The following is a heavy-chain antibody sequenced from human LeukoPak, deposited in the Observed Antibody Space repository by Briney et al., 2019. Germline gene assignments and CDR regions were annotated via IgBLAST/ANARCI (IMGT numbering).Heavy chain of an antibody. CDR2: ISGSGGST. D-gene: IGHD3-22*01. J-gene: IGHJ4*02. CDR3: AKDPLPPYYYDSSGTLVSDY. Sequence: GGSLRLSCAASGFTFSSYAMSWVRQASGKGLEWVSAISGSGGSTYYADSVKGRFTISRDNSKNTLYLQMNSLRAEDTAVYYCAKDPLPPYYYDSSGTLVSDYWGQGTLVTVSS. V-gene: IGHV3-23*01. CDR1: GFTFSSYA.